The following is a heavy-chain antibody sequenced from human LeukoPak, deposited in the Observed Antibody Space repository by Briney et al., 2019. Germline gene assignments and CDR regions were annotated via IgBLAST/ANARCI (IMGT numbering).Heavy chain of an antibody. CDR2: IYSGGST. J-gene: IGHJ4*02. Sequence: HPGGSLRLSCAASGFTVSNNYMTWVRQAPWKGLEWVSLIYSGGSTYYADSVKGRFTISRDNSKNTVYLQMNSLRAEDTAVYYCARNIPVTRWGYWGQGTLVTVSS. CDR3: ARNIPVTRWGY. D-gene: IGHD2-21*01. V-gene: IGHV3-66*01. CDR1: GFTVSNNY.